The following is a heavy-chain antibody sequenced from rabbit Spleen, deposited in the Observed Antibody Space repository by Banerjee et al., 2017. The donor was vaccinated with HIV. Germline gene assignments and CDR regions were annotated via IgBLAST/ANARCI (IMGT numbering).Heavy chain of an antibody. CDR2: IYADSSSST. D-gene: IGHD5-1*01. J-gene: IGHJ6*01. CDR3: AREVGGLHWKRPNL. Sequence: QLLEESGGDLVKPGASLTLPCTASGFSVSSNSYMCWVRKAPGKGLEWIGCIYADSSSSTWYATWAEGRFTISKTSSTTVTLQMTSLTVADTATYFCAREVGGLHWKRPNLWGPGTLVTVS. V-gene: IGHV1S40*01. CDR1: GFSVSSNSY.